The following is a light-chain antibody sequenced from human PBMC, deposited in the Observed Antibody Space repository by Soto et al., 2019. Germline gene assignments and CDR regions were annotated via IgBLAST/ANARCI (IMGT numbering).Light chain of an antibody. J-gene: IGKJ1*01. V-gene: IGKV2-30*01. Sequence: VVLTQSPLYLPVTLGQPASISCRSSQGRIYSDGNTYFNWFQQRPGQSPRGLIYNVSHRDSGVPDRFSGSGSGTDFTLKISRVEAEDVGMYYCKQNTNWPRTFGQGTKVEIK. CDR3: KQNTNWPRT. CDR2: NVS. CDR1: QGRIYSDGNTY.